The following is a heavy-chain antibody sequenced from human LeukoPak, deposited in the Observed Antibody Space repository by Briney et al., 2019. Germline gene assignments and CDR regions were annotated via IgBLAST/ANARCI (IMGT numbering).Heavy chain of an antibody. CDR1: GFTFSNAW. CDR2: IKSQTDGGTT. J-gene: IGHJ4*02. CDR3: TTRRQDGW. D-gene: IGHD2-15*01. Sequence: GGSLRLSCAASGFTFSNAWMSWVRQAPGKGLEWVGRIKSQTDGGTTDYAAPVKGRFTISRDDSRNTLYLQINSLKTEDTAVYYCTTRRQDGWWGQGTLVTVSS. V-gene: IGHV3-15*01.